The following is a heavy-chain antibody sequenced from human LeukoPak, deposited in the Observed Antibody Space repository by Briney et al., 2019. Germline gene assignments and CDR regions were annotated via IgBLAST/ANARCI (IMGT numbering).Heavy chain of an antibody. Sequence: GGSLRLSCAASGFTFSSYAMSWVRQAPGEGLEWVSAISGSGGSTYYADSVKGRFTISRDNSKNTLYLQMNSLRAEDTAVYYCAKDPNSQYWFDPWGQGTLVTVSS. V-gene: IGHV3-23*01. CDR1: GFTFSSYA. CDR3: AKDPNSQYWFDP. J-gene: IGHJ5*02. CDR2: ISGSGGST.